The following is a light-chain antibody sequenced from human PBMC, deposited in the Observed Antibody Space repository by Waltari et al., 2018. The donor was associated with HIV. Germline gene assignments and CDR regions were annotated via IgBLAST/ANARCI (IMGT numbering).Light chain of an antibody. CDR3: SSFGRGNTVL. Sequence: QSALTQPASVSGSPGQSITISCTGTSSDVGAYNYVSWYQQYPGKAPQGMMYEVNNRPSVVSDRCSGSKSGNTASLTISGLQVEDEAVYFCSSFGRGNTVLFGGGTKVTVL. CDR1: SSDVGAYNY. CDR2: EVN. V-gene: IGLV2-14*01. J-gene: IGLJ2*01.